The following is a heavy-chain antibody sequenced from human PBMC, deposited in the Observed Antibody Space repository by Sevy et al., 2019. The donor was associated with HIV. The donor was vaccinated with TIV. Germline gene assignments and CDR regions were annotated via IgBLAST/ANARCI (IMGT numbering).Heavy chain of an antibody. D-gene: IGHD2-8*01. CDR3: SRALGSYADYFTT. V-gene: IGHV3-49*04. CDR1: GFTFSSYA. Sequence: GSLRLSCAASGFTFSSYAMSWVRQAPGKGLEWVGFMISKSYGGTIEYAASVKGRFTMSRDDSKSIAYLQMNSLKIEDTAVYYCSRALGSYADYFTTWGQGTLVTVSS. CDR2: MISKSYGGTI. J-gene: IGHJ4*02.